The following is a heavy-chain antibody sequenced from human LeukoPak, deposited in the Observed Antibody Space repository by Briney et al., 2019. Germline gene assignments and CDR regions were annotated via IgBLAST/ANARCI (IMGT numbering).Heavy chain of an antibody. Sequence: PSETLSLTCAVYGGSFSGYCWSWIRQPPGKGLEWIGEINHSGGTNYNPSLKSRVTISVDTSKNQFSLKLSSVTAADTAVYYCARGSRYYGSGSYPIKRRCYFDYWGQGTLVTVSS. D-gene: IGHD3-10*01. J-gene: IGHJ4*02. CDR2: INHSGGT. CDR3: ARGSRYYGSGSYPIKRRCYFDY. CDR1: GGSFSGYC. V-gene: IGHV4-34*01.